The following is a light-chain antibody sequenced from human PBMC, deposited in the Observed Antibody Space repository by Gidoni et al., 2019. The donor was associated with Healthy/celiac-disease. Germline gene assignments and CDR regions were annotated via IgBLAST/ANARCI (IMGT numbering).Light chain of an antibody. V-gene: IGLV1-44*01. J-gene: IGLJ2*01. CDR1: SSNIGSNT. CDR2: SNN. CDR3: AAWDDSLNGRGV. Sequence: QSVLTQPPSASGTPGQRVTISCSGSSSNIGSNTVNWYQQLPGTAPKLLIYSNNHPPSGVPDRFSGSKSGTSASLAISGLQSEDEADYYCAAWDDSLNGRGVFGGGTKLTVL.